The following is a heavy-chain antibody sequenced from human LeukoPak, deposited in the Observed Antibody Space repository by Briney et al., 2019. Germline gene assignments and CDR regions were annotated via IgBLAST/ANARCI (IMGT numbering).Heavy chain of an antibody. CDR1: GGSFSGYY. CDR2: INHRGST. J-gene: IGHJ4*02. Sequence: PSESLSLTCAVYGGSFSGYYWSWIRQPPGKGLEWIGEINHRGSTNYNPSLKSRVTISVDTSKNQFSLKLSSVTVADTAVYYCARPGYGGNSGPLDWGQGTLVTVSS. CDR3: ARPGYGGNSGPLD. D-gene: IGHD4-23*01. V-gene: IGHV4-34*01.